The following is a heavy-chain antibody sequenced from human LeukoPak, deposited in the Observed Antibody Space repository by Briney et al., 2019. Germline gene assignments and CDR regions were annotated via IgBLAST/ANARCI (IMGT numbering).Heavy chain of an antibody. V-gene: IGHV3-30-3*01. D-gene: IGHD2-2*01. J-gene: IGHJ4*02. CDR2: ISYDGSNK. CDR3: AKGYCTSISCYRFDY. Sequence: PGGSLRLSCAASGFTFSSYAMHWVRQAPGKGLEWVAVISYDGSNKYYADSVKGRFTISRDNSKSTLYLQMNSLRAEDTAVYYCAKGYCTSISCYRFDYWGQGTPVTVSS. CDR1: GFTFSSYA.